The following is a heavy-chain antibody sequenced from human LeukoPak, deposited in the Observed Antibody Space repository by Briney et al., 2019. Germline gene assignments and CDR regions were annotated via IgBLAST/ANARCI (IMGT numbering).Heavy chain of an antibody. J-gene: IGHJ3*02. V-gene: IGHV4-30-2*01. CDR2: IYHSGST. D-gene: IGHD3-22*01. CDR1: GGSFSGYY. CDR3: ARAHDSSGYSPEYAFDI. Sequence: PSETLSLTCAVYGGSFSGYYWSWIRQPPGKGLEWIGYIYHSGSTYYNPSLKSRVTISVDRSKNQFSLKLSSVTAADTAVYYCARAHDSSGYSPEYAFDIWGQGTMVTVSS.